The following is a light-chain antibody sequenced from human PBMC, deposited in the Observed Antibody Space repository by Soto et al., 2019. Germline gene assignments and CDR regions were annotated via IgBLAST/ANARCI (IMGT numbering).Light chain of an antibody. CDR2: TGS. CDR3: QQTLSFPPT. Sequence: DIQMTHSPSTLSASVGASVTITCRASQAIDSWLAWYQQKPGEAPKLLIFTGSLLHSGVPPRFSGSGSGTDFTLTISSLQPEDFATYYCQQTLSFPPTFGQGTKVDIK. CDR1: QAIDSW. V-gene: IGKV1-12*01. J-gene: IGKJ1*01.